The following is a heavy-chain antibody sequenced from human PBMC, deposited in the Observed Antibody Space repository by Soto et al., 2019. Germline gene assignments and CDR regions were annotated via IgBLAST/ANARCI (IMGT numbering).Heavy chain of an antibody. Sequence: QVQLQESGPGLVKPSQTLSLTCTVSGGSISSGGYYWSWIRQHPGKGLEWIGYIYYSGSTYYNPSLESRVTISVDTSKNQFSLKLSSVTAADTAVYYCARDRARRGGSGSYYNRWFDPWGQGTLVTVSS. D-gene: IGHD3-10*01. CDR2: IYYSGST. CDR3: ARDRARRGGSGSYYNRWFDP. J-gene: IGHJ5*02. CDR1: GGSISSGGYY. V-gene: IGHV4-31*03.